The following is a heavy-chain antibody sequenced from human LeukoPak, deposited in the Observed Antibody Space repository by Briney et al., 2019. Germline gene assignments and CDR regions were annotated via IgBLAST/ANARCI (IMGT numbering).Heavy chain of an antibody. J-gene: IGHJ4*02. V-gene: IGHV1-8*03. Sequence: ASVKVSCKASGYTFTSYGINWVRQATGQGLEWMGWMNPNSGNTGYAQKFQGRVTITRNTSISTAYMELSGLRSEDTAVYYCARGRSTGYPYYFEYWGQGTLVTVSS. CDR3: ARGRSTGYPYYFEY. CDR1: GYTFTSYG. D-gene: IGHD5-12*01. CDR2: MNPNSGNT.